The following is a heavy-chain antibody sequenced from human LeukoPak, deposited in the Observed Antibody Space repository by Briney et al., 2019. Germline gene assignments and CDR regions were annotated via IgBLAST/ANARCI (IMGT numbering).Heavy chain of an antibody. CDR1: GGSNSRTY. CDR2: IYNFGNT. Sequence: SETLSLTCNVSGGSNSRTYWSWIRQPPGKRLEWIGYIYNFGNTNYNPSLKSRITISVDTSRNQFSLKLRSVTAADTALYYCASGGYSSSWYGDLENWGQGTLVTVSS. D-gene: IGHD6-13*01. J-gene: IGHJ1*01. CDR3: ASGGYSSSWYGDLEN. V-gene: IGHV4-59*08.